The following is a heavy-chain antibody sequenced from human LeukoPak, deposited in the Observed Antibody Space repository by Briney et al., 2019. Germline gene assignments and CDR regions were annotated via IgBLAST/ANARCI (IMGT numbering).Heavy chain of an antibody. Sequence: PGGSLRLSCAASGFSFSRYDIHWVRQAPGKGLEWVAFIRYDGSNKNYADSGKGRFTISRDNFMSTVYLQMNSLRAEDTAVYYCAKDRQTITIFGVVNTPRANFDYWGQGTLVTVSS. V-gene: IGHV3-30*02. CDR3: AKDRQTITIFGVVNTPRANFDY. CDR2: IRYDGSNK. J-gene: IGHJ4*02. CDR1: GFSFSRYD. D-gene: IGHD3-3*01.